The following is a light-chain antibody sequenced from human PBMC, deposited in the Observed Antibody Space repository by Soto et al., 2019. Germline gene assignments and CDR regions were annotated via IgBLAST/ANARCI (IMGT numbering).Light chain of an antibody. CDR2: LGS. V-gene: IGKV2-28*01. CDR1: QSLLHSNGYNY. J-gene: IGKJ4*01. CDR3: MQALQTPLT. Sequence: DIVMTQSPLSLPVTPGEPASISCRSSQSLLHSNGYNYLDWYLQKPGQSPQLLIYLGSNRASGVPDRFSDSGSGTDFTLKISRVEAEDVGVYYCMQALQTPLTFGGGTKVEI.